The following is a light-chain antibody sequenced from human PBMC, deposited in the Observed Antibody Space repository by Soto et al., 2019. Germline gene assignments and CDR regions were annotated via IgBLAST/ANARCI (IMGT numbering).Light chain of an antibody. CDR1: QSVSSN. Sequence: EIVLTKSPATLSVSPGERATLSCRASQSVSSNLAWYQQKPGQAPRLLIYDASTRATGIPARFSGSGSGTEFTLTISSLQSEDFAVYSCQQYDNWPPITFGQGTRWRL. J-gene: IGKJ5*01. V-gene: IGKV3-15*01. CDR2: DAS. CDR3: QQYDNWPPIT.